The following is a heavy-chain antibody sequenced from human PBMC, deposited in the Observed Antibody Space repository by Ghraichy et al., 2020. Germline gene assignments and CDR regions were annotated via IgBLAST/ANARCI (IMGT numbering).Heavy chain of an antibody. V-gene: IGHV3-21*01. CDR1: GFTFSSYS. CDR2: ISSSSSYI. J-gene: IGHJ6*02. Sequence: GGSLRLSCAASGFTFSSYSMNWVRQAPGKGLEWVSSISSSSSYIYYADSVKGRFTISRDNAKNSLYLQMNSLRAEDTAVYYCARYRGPTTVYGMDVWGQGTTVTVSS. D-gene: IGHD4-11*01. CDR3: ARYRGPTTVYGMDV.